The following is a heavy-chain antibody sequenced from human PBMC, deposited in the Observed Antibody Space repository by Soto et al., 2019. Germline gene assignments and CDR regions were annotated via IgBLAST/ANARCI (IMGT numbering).Heavy chain of an antibody. V-gene: IGHV3-72*01. CDR1: GFIFSDHY. D-gene: IGHD1-26*01. Sequence: AQLVESGGGLVQPGGSLRLSCAASGFIFSDHYMDWVRQAPGKGLEWVGRIKNKANSYTTEYAASVKGRFTISRDDSKNSLYLQMNSLKTEDTAVYYCTRISLVGATGGRYFDYWGQGTLLTVSS. CDR3: TRISLVGATGGRYFDY. CDR2: IKNKANSYTT. J-gene: IGHJ4*02.